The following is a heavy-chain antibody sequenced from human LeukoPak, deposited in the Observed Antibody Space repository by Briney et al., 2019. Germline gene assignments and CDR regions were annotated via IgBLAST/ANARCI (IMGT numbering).Heavy chain of an antibody. CDR1: GGSFSSYY. Sequence: SETLSLTCAVYGGSFSSYYWSWIRQPPGKGLEWIGEINHSGSTNYNPSLKSRVTISVDTSKNQFSLKLSSVTAADTAVYYCTRGPARRWFDPWGQGTLVTVSS. J-gene: IGHJ5*02. CDR2: INHSGST. D-gene: IGHD1-14*01. CDR3: TRGPARRWFDP. V-gene: IGHV4-34*01.